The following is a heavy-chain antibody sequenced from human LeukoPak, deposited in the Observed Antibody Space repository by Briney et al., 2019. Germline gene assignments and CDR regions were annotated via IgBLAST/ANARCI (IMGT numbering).Heavy chain of an antibody. Sequence: ASVKVSCKTSGYTFTAQYMHWVRQAPGQGLEWMGRINPSSGGTNYVQKFQGRVTTTRDTSITTAYMELTSLRSDDTAVYYCASGTTERIDYWGQGTLVTVSS. CDR3: ASGTTERIDY. D-gene: IGHD1-1*01. CDR1: GYTFTAQY. CDR2: INPSSGGT. J-gene: IGHJ4*02. V-gene: IGHV1-2*06.